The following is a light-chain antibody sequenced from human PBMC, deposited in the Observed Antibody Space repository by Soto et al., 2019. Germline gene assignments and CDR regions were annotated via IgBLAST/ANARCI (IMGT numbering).Light chain of an antibody. V-gene: IGKV1-5*01. CDR2: DAS. Sequence: DIQMTQSPSTLSASVGDRVTITCRASQSISSWFAWYQQKPGKAPKLLIYDASSLESGVPSRFSGSGSGTEFTLAISSLQPDDFATYYCKQYNSYPWTFGQGTKVDIK. J-gene: IGKJ1*01. CDR1: QSISSW. CDR3: KQYNSYPWT.